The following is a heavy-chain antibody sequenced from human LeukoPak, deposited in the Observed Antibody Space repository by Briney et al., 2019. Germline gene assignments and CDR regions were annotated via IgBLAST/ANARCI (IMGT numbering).Heavy chain of an antibody. CDR3: ARITPTGTISGFDP. CDR2: IYISGST. J-gene: IGHJ5*02. Sequence: TSETLSLTCTVSGASINSYYWSWIRQPAGKGLEWLGRIYISGSTSYNPSLKSRVTLSGDTSKNQLSLKLSSVTAADTAMYYCARITPTGTISGFDPWGQGTLVTVSS. D-gene: IGHD1-1*01. V-gene: IGHV4-4*07. CDR1: GASINSYY.